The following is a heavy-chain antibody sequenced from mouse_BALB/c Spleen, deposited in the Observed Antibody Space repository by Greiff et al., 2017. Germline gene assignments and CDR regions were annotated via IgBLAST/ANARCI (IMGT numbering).Heavy chain of an antibody. CDR1: GYTFTSYW. D-gene: IGHD1-1*01. CDR3: ARRDYGSSYAWFAY. Sequence: VQLQQPGAELVKPGASVKLSCKASGYTFTSYWMHWVKQRPGQGLEWIGEINPSNGRTNYNEKFKSKATLTVDKSSSTAYMQLSSLTSEDSAVYDCARRDYGSSYAWFAYWGQGTLVTVSA. J-gene: IGHJ3*01. V-gene: IGHV1S81*02. CDR2: INPSNGRT.